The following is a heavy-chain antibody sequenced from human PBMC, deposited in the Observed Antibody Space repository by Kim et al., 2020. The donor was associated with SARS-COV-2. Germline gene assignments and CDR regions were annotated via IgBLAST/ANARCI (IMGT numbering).Heavy chain of an antibody. CDR1: GASVTSSYYY. Sequence: SETLSLTCSVSGASVTSSYYYWGWVRQTPGKWLEWIGSVYFGGATYYNPSLKSRAALSLDTSKNQFSLRLNSVTAADTAIYYCATSTKSYDFCSVVAF. CDR3: ATSTKSYDFCSVVAF. V-gene: IGHV4-39*01. J-gene: IGHJ3*01. D-gene: IGHD3-3*01. CDR2: VYFGGAT.